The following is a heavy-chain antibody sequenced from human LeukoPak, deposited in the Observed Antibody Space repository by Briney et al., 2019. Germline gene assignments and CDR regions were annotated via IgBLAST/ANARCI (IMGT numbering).Heavy chain of an antibody. CDR3: ARGVTPFDY. J-gene: IGHJ4*02. D-gene: IGHD2-21*02. V-gene: IGHV4-38-2*02. CDR1: GYSISSGYY. CDR2: MYHSGST. Sequence: SETLSLTCTVSGYSISSGYYWGWIRQPPGKGLEWIGSMYHSGSTYYNPSLKSRVTISVDTSKNQFSLKLSSVTAADTAVYYCARGVTPFDYWGQGTLVTVSS.